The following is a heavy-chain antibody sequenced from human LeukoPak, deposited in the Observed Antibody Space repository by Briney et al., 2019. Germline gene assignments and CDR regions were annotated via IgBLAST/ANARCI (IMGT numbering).Heavy chain of an antibody. Sequence: SEALSLTCAVYGGSFSGYGWSWIRQAPGKGLEWIGAINHSGSTNYNPSPKSRVTISVDTSKNQFSLKLSSVTAADTAVYYCARGGIQLWLPYYYYYMDVWGKGTTVTVSS. CDR2: INHSGST. CDR1: GGSFSGYG. CDR3: ARGGIQLWLPYYYYYMDV. V-gene: IGHV4-34*01. D-gene: IGHD5-18*01. J-gene: IGHJ6*03.